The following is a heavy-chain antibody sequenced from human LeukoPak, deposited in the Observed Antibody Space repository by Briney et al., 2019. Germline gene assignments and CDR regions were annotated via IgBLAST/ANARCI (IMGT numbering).Heavy chain of an antibody. CDR3: AKDLVREYYYDSSGYYRYFQH. D-gene: IGHD3-22*01. J-gene: IGHJ1*01. CDR2: IFSGGST. Sequence: GGSLRLSCAASGFTVSSNYMSWVRQAPGKGLEWVSVIFSGGSTYYADSVKGRFTISRDNSENTLYLQMNSLRAEDTAVYYCAKDLVREYYYDSSGYYRYFQHWGQGTLVTVSS. V-gene: IGHV3-66*01. CDR1: GFTVSSNY.